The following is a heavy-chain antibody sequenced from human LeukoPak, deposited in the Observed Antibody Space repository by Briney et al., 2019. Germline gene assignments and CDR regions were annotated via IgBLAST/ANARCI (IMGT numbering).Heavy chain of an antibody. J-gene: IGHJ4*02. CDR3: ARYDYYDSSGYYLR. V-gene: IGHV1-2*02. CDR1: GHTFTGYY. Sequence: ASVKVSCKASGHTFTGYYIHWVRQAPGQGLEWMGWINPDSGGTNYAQKFQGRVTMTRNTSISTAYMELSSLRSEDTAVYYCARYDYYDSSGYYLRWGQGTLVTVSS. CDR2: INPDSGGT. D-gene: IGHD3-22*01.